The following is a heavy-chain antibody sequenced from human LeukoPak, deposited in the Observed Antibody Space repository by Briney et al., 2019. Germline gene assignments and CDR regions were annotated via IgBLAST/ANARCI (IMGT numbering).Heavy chain of an antibody. D-gene: IGHD5-12*01. Sequence: ASVKVSCKASGYTFTGYYMHWVRQAPGQGLEWMGWINPNGGGTNYAQKFQGRVTMTRDTSISTAYMELSRLRSDDTAVYYCARDMNSGYVTDAFDIWGQGTMVTVSS. CDR3: ARDMNSGYVTDAFDI. J-gene: IGHJ3*02. V-gene: IGHV1-2*02. CDR2: INPNGGGT. CDR1: GYTFTGYY.